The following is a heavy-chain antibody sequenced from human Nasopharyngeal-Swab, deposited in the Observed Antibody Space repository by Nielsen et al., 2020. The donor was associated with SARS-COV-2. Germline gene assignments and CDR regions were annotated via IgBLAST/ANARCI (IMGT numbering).Heavy chain of an antibody. CDR2: ISSGGGT. Sequence: TLSLTCTVSGASISSGGYYWTWIRQHPGKGLEWIGYISSGGGTYYNPSLSSRTTISLDTSKNHFSLNLNSVTAADTAVYYCARGGWGGSANWYFDLWGRGTLVTVSS. D-gene: IGHD3-16*01. V-gene: IGHV4-31*03. J-gene: IGHJ2*01. CDR3: ARGGWGGSANWYFDL. CDR1: GASISSGGYY.